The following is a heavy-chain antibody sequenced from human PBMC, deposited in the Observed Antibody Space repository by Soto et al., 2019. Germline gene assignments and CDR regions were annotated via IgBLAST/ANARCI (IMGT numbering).Heavy chain of an antibody. CDR2: IKQDGSEK. CDR3: ASSIGCSGGSCYFDY. D-gene: IGHD2-15*01. V-gene: IGHV3-7*01. CDR1: GFTFSSYW. J-gene: IGHJ4*02. Sequence: GGALSLSRAASGFTFSSYWMSLVRQAPGEGLEWAANIKQDGSEKYYVDSVKGRFTISRDNAKNPLYLQMNSMRAEDTAVYYCASSIGCSGGSCYFDYWGQGTLVTVS.